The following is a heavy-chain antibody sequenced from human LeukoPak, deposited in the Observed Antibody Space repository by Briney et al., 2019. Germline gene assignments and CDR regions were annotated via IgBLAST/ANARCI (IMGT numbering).Heavy chain of an antibody. J-gene: IGHJ4*02. D-gene: IGHD1-26*01. CDR1: GGSFSGYY. CDR3: ARGSELRFDY. V-gene: IGHV4-34*01. Sequence: SETLSLTCAVYGGSFSGYYWSWIRQPPGKGLEWIGEINHSGSTNYNPSLKSRVTISVDTSKNQFSLKLSSVTAADTAVYYCARGSELRFDYWGQGTLVTVSS. CDR2: INHSGST.